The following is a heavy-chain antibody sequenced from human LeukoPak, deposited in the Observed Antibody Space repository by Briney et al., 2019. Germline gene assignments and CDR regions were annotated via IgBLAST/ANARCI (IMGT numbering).Heavy chain of an antibody. CDR2: INPNSGGT. CDR1: GGTFSSYA. D-gene: IGHD2-15*01. V-gene: IGHV1-2*04. Sequence: ASVKVSCKASGGTFSSYAISWVRQAPGQGLEWMGWINPNSGGTNYAQKFQGWVTMTRDTSISTAYMELSRLRSDDTAVYYCARVGCSGGSCYPGWFDPWGQGTLVTVSS. J-gene: IGHJ5*02. CDR3: ARVGCSGGSCYPGWFDP.